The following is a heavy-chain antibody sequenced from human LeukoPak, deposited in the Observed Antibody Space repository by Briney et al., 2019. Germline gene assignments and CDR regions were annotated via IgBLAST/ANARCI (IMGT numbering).Heavy chain of an antibody. Sequence: GGSLRLSCAASGFTFSSYAIYWVRQAPGKGLEWVAVISYDGSNKYYADSVKGRFTISGENSKNTLYLQMNSLRAEDTAVYYCARAYCSSPTCYAPDYWGQGTLVTVYS. V-gene: IGHV3-30*04. CDR1: GFTFSSYA. CDR2: ISYDGSNK. CDR3: ARAYCSSPTCYAPDY. D-gene: IGHD2-2*01. J-gene: IGHJ4*02.